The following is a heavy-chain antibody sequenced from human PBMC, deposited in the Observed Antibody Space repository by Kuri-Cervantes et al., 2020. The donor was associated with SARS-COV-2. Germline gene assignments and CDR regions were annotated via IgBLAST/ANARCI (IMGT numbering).Heavy chain of an antibody. V-gene: IGHV1-69*05. Sequence: SVKVSCKASGGTFSSYAISWVRQAPGQGLEWMGGIIPIFGTANYAQKFQGRVTMTTDTSTSTAYMELRSLRSDDTAVYYCARDGQGLYCSGGSCYSRWFDPWGQGTLVTVSS. CDR2: IIPIFGTA. CDR1: GGTFSSYA. J-gene: IGHJ5*02. CDR3: ARDGQGLYCSGGSCYSRWFDP. D-gene: IGHD2-15*01.